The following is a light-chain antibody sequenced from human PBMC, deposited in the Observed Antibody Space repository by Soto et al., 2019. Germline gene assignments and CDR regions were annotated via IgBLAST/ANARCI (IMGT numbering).Light chain of an antibody. CDR2: DAS. CDR1: QSVSSY. V-gene: IGKV3-11*01. CDR3: QQYDSYST. J-gene: IGKJ4*01. Sequence: EIVLTQSPATLSLSPGERATLSCRASQSVSSYLAWYQQKPGQAPRLLIYDASNRATGIPARFSGSGSGTDFTLTISSLQPDAFATSSCQQYDSYSTFGGGTKVEIK.